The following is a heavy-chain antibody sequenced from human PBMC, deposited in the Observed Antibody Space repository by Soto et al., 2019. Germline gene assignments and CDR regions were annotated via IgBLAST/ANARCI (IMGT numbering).Heavy chain of an antibody. CDR3: AKSLWFGELLDPPHLYYFDY. D-gene: IGHD3-10*01. J-gene: IGHJ4*02. CDR1: GFTFSSYA. V-gene: IGHV3-23*01. Sequence: GGSLRLSCAASGFTFSSYAMSWVRQAPGKGLEWVSAISGSGGSTYYADSVKGRFTISRDNSKNTLYLQMNSLRAEDTAVYYCAKSLWFGELLDPPHLYYFDYWGQGTLVTVSS. CDR2: ISGSGGST.